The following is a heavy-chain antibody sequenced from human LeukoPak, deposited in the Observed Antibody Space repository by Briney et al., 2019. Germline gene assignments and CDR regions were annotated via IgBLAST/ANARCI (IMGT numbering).Heavy chain of an antibody. CDR2: INTDGRST. CDR3: ARDFGGSRIQPGSDF. V-gene: IGHV3-74*01. D-gene: IGHD1-14*01. J-gene: IGHJ4*02. Sequence: GGSLRLSCAASGFTFSSYWMHWVRQALGKGLVWVSRINTDGRSTTYADSVKGRFTISRDNAKNTLYLKMNSLTAEDTALYYCARDFGGSRIQPGSDFWGQGSLVIVSS. CDR1: GFTFSSYW.